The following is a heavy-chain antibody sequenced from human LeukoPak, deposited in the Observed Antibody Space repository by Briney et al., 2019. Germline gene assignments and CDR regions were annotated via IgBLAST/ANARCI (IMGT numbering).Heavy chain of an antibody. CDR3: ASDKGYSNNYFDY. CDR1: GGSISSGGYS. J-gene: IGHJ4*02. D-gene: IGHD6-13*01. V-gene: IGHV4-30-2*03. CDR2: IYYSGST. Sequence: SSQTLSLTCAVSGGSISSGGYSWSWIRQPPGKGLQWIASIYYSGSTYYNSSLKSRVTISVDTSKNQFSLKLSSMTAADTAVYYCASDKGYSNNYFDYWGQGTLVTVSS.